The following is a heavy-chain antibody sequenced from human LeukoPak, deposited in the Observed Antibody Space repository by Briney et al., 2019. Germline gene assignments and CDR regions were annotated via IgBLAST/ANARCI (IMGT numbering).Heavy chain of an antibody. CDR1: GGSFSGYY. J-gene: IGHJ4*02. V-gene: IGHV4-34*01. D-gene: IGHD3-3*01. Sequence: SETLSLTCAVYGGSFSGYYWSWIRQPPGKGLEWIGEINHSGSTNYNPSLKSRVTISVDTSENQFSLKLSSVTAADTAVYYCARNKGAWSGYYTDYWGQGTLVTVSS. CDR2: INHSGST. CDR3: ARNKGAWSGYYTDY.